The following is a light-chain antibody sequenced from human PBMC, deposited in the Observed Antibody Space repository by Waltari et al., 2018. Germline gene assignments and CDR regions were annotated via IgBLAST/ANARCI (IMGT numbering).Light chain of an antibody. CDR1: HSLLHANGNNY. CDR2: LGS. V-gene: IGKV2-28*01. Sequence: DILMPQSPLSLRVTPGEPASIFCRSSHSLLHANGNNYLDWYLQKPGQSPQLLIYLGSNRASGVPERFTGSGSGTNFTLKITRVEADDVGIYYCMEALQTVPTFGGGTTVEIK. CDR3: MEALQTVPT. J-gene: IGKJ4*01.